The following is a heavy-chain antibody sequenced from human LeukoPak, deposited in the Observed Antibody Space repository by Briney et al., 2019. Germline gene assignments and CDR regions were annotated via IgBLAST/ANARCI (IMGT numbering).Heavy chain of an antibody. V-gene: IGHV1-18*01. Sequence: ASVKVSCKASGYTFTSYGISWVRQAPGQGLEWMGWISAYNGNTNYAQKLQGRVTMTTDTSTNTAYMELRSLRSDDTAVYYCARDDGHSSSWYRIIDYWGQGTLVTVSS. J-gene: IGHJ4*02. CDR3: ARDDGHSSSWYRIIDY. CDR1: GYTFTSYG. D-gene: IGHD6-13*01. CDR2: ISAYNGNT.